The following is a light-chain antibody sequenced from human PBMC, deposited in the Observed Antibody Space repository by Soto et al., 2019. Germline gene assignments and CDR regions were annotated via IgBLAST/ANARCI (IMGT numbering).Light chain of an antibody. J-gene: IGKJ1*01. CDR2: GAS. V-gene: IGKV3-20*01. Sequence: EIVLTQSPGTLSLSPGERVTLSCRASQSVSSAYLAWYQQKPGQAPRLVIYGASSRETGIPDRFSGSGSGTEFTLTISRLEPEDFAVYYCQQYGSSTQTFGQGTKVDIK. CDR1: QSVSSAY. CDR3: QQYGSSTQT.